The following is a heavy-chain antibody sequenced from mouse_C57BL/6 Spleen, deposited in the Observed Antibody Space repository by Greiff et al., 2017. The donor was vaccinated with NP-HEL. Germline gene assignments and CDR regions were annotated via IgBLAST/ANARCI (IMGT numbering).Heavy chain of an antibody. V-gene: IGHV8-8*01. CDR3: ARMGGTTVVAHWYFDV. Sequence: QVTLKESGPGILQPSQTLSLTCSFSGFSLSTYGMGVGWIRQPSGQGLEWLAHIWWDDDKYYNPALKSRLTISKDTSKNQVFLKIANVDTADTATYYCARMGGTTVVAHWYFDVWGTGTTVTVSS. D-gene: IGHD1-1*01. CDR2: IWWDDDK. J-gene: IGHJ1*03. CDR1: GFSLSTYGMG.